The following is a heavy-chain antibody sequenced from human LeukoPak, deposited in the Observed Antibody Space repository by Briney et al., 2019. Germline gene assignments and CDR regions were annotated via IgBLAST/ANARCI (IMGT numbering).Heavy chain of an antibody. CDR2: IYTSGST. CDR1: GGSISSGSYY. J-gene: IGHJ5*02. V-gene: IGHV4-61*02. Sequence: PSETLSLTCAVSGGSISSGSYYWSWIRQPAGTGLEWIGRIYTSGSTNYNPSLKSRVTISVDTSKNQFSLKLSSVTAADTAVYYCARGLAPLGRNGGYDSPWGNWFDPWGQGTLVTVSS. D-gene: IGHD5-12*01. CDR3: ARGLAPLGRNGGYDSPWGNWFDP.